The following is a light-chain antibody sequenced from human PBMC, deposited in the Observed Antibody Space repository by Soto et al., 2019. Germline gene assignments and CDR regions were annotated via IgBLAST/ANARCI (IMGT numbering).Light chain of an antibody. J-gene: IGKJ1*01. CDR2: DVS. CDR1: QKVSPW. CDR3: QQYDSYWGT. Sequence: DIRMTQSPSTLSASVGDSVTITCRASQKVSPWLAWYQQKAGKAPKLLIYDVSSLKRGVPSRFSGSGSGTEFTLTISSLQTYDFATDYCQQYDSYWGTFGQGTKVEFK. V-gene: IGKV1-5*01.